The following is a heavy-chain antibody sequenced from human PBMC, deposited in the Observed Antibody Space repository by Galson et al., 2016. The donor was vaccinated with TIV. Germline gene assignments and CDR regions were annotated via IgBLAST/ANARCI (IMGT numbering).Heavy chain of an antibody. Sequence: SVKVSCKASGYIFNNFGVSWVRQAPGQGLEWMAWISVYNGNTNYAQSLQGRVTLTTDPSTSTAYMELRNLRSDDTAVYYCARDTPSLLAAATMDYWGQGTLVTVSS. V-gene: IGHV1-18*01. CDR2: ISVYNGNT. D-gene: IGHD6-25*01. J-gene: IGHJ4*02. CDR3: ARDTPSLLAAATMDY. CDR1: GYIFNNFG.